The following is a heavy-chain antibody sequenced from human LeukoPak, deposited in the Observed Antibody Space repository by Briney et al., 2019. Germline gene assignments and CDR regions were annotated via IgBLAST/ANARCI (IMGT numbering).Heavy chain of an antibody. Sequence: SETLSLTCTVSGGSISSYYWSWIRQPPGKGLEWIGFIYYSGSTNYNPSLKSRVTISVDTSKNQFSLKLSSVTAADTAVYYCARASSSCIKFDYWGQGTLVTVSS. V-gene: IGHV4-59*01. J-gene: IGHJ4*02. CDR1: GGSISSYY. CDR2: IYYSGST. CDR3: ARASSSCIKFDY. D-gene: IGHD6-13*01.